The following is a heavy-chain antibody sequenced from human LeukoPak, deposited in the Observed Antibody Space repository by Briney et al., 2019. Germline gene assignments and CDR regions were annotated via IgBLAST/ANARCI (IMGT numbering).Heavy chain of an antibody. CDR3: TTGTLS. J-gene: IGHJ4*02. Sequence: PGGSLRLSCATSGFSFSSHAMAWVRHAPGKGLEWVGRIKSKTDGGTTDYAAPVKGRFTISRDDSKNTLYLQMNSLKTEDTAVYYCTTGTLSWGQGTLVTVSS. CDR1: GFSFSSHA. V-gene: IGHV3-15*01. CDR2: IKSKTDGGTT.